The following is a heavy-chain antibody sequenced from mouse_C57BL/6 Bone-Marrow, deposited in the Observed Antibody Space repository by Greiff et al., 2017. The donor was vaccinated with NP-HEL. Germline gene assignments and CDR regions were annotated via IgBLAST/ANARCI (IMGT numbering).Heavy chain of an antibody. CDR3: ARGTVVPYYAMDY. CDR1: GYTFTTYP. J-gene: IGHJ4*01. CDR2: FHPYNDDT. Sequence: VKLMESGAELVKPGASVMMSCKASGYTFTTYPIEWMKQNHGKSLEWIGNFHPYNDDTKYNEKFKGKATLTVEKSSSTVYLELSRLTSDDSAVYYCARGTVVPYYAMDYWGQGTSVTVSS. V-gene: IGHV1-47*01. D-gene: IGHD1-1*01.